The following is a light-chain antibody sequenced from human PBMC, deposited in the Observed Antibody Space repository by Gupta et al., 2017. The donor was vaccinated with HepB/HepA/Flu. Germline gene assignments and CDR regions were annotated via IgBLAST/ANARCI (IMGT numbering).Light chain of an antibody. J-gene: IGKJ5*01. Sequence: DIQITQSPSPVSASVGDRVTITCRSSQGISSWLAWYQQKPGKAPKLLIYFASNLASGVPSRFSGSGSGTDFTLTISSLQPEDFAIYYCQQGNSFPLTFGQGTRLDIK. V-gene: IGKV1-12*01. CDR2: FAS. CDR1: QGISSW. CDR3: QQGNSFPLT.